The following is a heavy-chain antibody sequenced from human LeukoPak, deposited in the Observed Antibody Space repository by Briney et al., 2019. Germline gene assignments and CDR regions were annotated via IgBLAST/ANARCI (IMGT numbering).Heavy chain of an antibody. CDR3: ARGGKASGTTRDY. Sequence: GGSLRLSCAASGFTFSSYSMNWDRQAPGKGLEWVSSISSSSSYIYYADSVKGRFTISRDNAKNSLYLQMNSLRAEDTAVYYCARGGKASGTTRDYWGQGTLVTVSS. D-gene: IGHD1-7*01. CDR1: GFTFSSYS. CDR2: ISSSSSYI. J-gene: IGHJ4*02. V-gene: IGHV3-21*01.